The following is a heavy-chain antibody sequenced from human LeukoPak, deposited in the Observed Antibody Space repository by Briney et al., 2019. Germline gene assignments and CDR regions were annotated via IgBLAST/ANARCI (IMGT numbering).Heavy chain of an antibody. CDR3: ARSLNLYYGSGSYYF. J-gene: IGHJ4*02. D-gene: IGHD3-10*01. V-gene: IGHV1-8*03. CDR1: GYTFTSYD. Sequence: ASVKVSCKASGYTFTSYDINWVRRATGQGLEWMGWMNPNSGNTGYAQKFQGRVTITRNTSISTAYMELSSLRSEDTAVYYCARSLNLYYGSGSYYFWGQGTLVTVSS. CDR2: MNPNSGNT.